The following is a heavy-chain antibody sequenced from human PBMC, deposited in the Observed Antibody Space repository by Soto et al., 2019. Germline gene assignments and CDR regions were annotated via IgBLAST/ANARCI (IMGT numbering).Heavy chain of an antibody. V-gene: IGHV5-51*01. CDR3: PRHSGALGAQYYYYGMDV. Sequence: PGESLKISCKGSGYSFTSYWIGWVRQMPGKGLEWMGIIYPGDSDTRYSPSFQGQVTISADKSISTAYLQWSSLKASDTAMYYCPRHSGALGAQYYYYGMDVWGQGTTVTVS. CDR2: IYPGDSDT. J-gene: IGHJ6*02. CDR1: GYSFTSYW. D-gene: IGHD1-26*01.